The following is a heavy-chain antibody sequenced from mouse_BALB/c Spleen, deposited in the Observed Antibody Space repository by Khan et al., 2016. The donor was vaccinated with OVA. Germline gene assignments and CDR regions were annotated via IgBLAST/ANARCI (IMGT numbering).Heavy chain of an antibody. V-gene: IGHV9-4*02. CDR2: INTHSGVP. Sequence: QIQLVQSGPELKKSGETVRISCKASGYTFTTAGMQWVQKMPGKGLKWIGWINTHSGVPKYAEDFKGRFAFSLDTSASTVYLQITNLKNEDTATYCCARAGAAFYRNGGGAVNYWGQGTSVTVSS. CDR3: ARAGAAFYRNGGGAVNY. J-gene: IGHJ4*01. CDR1: GYTFTTAG. D-gene: IGHD2-14*01.